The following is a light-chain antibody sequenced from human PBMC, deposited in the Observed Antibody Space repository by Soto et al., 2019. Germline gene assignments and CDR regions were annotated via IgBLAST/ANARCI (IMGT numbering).Light chain of an antibody. J-gene: IGKJ4*01. CDR3: QQLNSYPLT. CDR2: TAS. Sequence: IQLTQSPSSLSASVGDRVTITCRASQDISTYLSWYQQNPGKAPKLLIYTASTLQSGVPSRFSGSGSGTDFTLTISILQPEDFATYYSQQLNSYPLTFGGGTKV. CDR1: QDISTY. V-gene: IGKV1-9*01.